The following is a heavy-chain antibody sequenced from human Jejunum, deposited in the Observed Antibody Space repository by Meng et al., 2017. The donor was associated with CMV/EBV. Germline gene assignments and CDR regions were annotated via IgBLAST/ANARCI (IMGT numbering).Heavy chain of an antibody. CDR1: GGYISSYY. D-gene: IGHD3-16*02. CDR3: ARYRRDNWFDP. J-gene: IGHJ5*02. CDR2: IYYSDST. V-gene: IGHV4-59*01. Sequence: ACTVAGGYISSYYWSWSRQPPGKRREWIGYIYYSDSTNYNPSLKSRVTISVDTSKNQFSPNMGSVTAADTAVDYCARYRRDNWFDPWGQGTLVTVSS.